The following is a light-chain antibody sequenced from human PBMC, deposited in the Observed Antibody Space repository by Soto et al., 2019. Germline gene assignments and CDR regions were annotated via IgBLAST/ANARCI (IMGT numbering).Light chain of an antibody. CDR1: SSDIGSSNL. Sequence: QSVLTQPASVSGSPGQSSTISFTGTSSDIGSSNLVSWYQDHPGKAPKLIIYEATQRPSGISYRFSGSKSGSTASLTISGLQAEDEADYYCCSYAGSNTYVFGTGTKVTVL. CDR2: EAT. CDR3: CSYAGSNTYV. J-gene: IGLJ1*01. V-gene: IGLV2-23*01.